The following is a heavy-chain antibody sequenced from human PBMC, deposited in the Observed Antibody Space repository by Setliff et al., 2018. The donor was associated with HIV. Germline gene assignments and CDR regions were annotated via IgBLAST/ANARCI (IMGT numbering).Heavy chain of an antibody. CDR2: IYHSGST. CDR1: GGSISSSNW. CDR3: ARSHAYSGYERYYFDY. J-gene: IGHJ4*02. V-gene: IGHV4-4*02. Sequence: SETLSLTCSVSGGSISSSNWWSWVRQPPGKGLEWIGEIYHSGSTNYNPSLKSRVTISLDRSKTQFPLKLSSVTAADTAVYYCARSHAYSGYERYYFDYWGQGTLVTVSS. D-gene: IGHD5-12*01.